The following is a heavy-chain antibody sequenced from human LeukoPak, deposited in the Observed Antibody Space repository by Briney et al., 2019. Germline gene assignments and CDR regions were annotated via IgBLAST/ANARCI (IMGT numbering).Heavy chain of an antibody. CDR1: GGSISSYY. CDR3: ARVDSGLERYY. Sequence: SETVSLPCTVSGGSISSYYWSWIRQPPGKGLEWIGEINHSGSTNYNPSLKSRVTISVDTSKNQFSLKLSSVTAADTAVYYCARVDSGLERYYWGQGTLVTVSS. J-gene: IGHJ4*02. CDR2: INHSGST. D-gene: IGHD1-1*01. V-gene: IGHV4-34*01.